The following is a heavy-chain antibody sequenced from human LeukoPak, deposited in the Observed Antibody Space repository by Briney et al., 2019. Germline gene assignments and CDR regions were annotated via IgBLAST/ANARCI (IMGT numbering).Heavy chain of an antibody. CDR3: ARGRAAAGLYYYYYMDV. Sequence: ASVKVSSKASGYTFTGYYMHRVRQAPGQGLEGMVWMNRNSGNTGYAQKFQGRVTMTRNTSISTAYMELSSLRSEDTAVYYCARGRAAAGLYYYYYMDVWGQGTMVTVSS. J-gene: IGHJ6*03. D-gene: IGHD6-13*01. CDR1: GYTFTGYY. V-gene: IGHV1-8*02. CDR2: MNRNSGNT.